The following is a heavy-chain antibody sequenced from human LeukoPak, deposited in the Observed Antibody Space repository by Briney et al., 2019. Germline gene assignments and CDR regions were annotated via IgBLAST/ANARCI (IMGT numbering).Heavy chain of an antibody. V-gene: IGHV1-8*01. CDR2: MNPNSGNT. J-gene: IGHJ6*02. CDR1: GYTFTSYD. D-gene: IGHD5-18*01. CDR3: AKGGSYGYLRARGMDV. Sequence: ASVKVSCKASGYTFTSYDINWVRQATGQGLEWMGWMNPNSGNTGYAQKFQGRVTMTRNTSISTAYMELSSLRSEDTAVYYCAKGGSYGYLRARGMDVWGQGTTVTVSS.